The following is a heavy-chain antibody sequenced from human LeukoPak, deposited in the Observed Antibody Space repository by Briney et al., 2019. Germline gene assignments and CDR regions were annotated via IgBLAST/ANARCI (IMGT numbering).Heavy chain of an antibody. V-gene: IGHV1-46*01. CDR2: INPSGGST. D-gene: IGHD3-3*01. J-gene: IGHJ4*02. CDR3: ARTPKGWYYDFWSGYLDY. CDR1: GYTFTSYY. Sequence: ASVKVSCKASGYTFTSYYMHWVRQDPGQGLEWMGIINPSGGSTSYAQKFQGRVTMTRDMSTSTVYMELSSLRSEDTAVYYCARTPKGWYYDFWSGYLDYWGQGTLVTVSS.